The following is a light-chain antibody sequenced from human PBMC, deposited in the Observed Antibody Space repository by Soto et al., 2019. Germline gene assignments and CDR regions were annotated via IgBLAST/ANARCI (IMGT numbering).Light chain of an antibody. CDR1: QSVSSN. CDR3: QQYNNWPPRT. CDR2: DAS. V-gene: IGKV3-15*01. J-gene: IGKJ1*01. Sequence: DIVMTQSPATLSVSPGERATLSCRASQSVSSNLAWYQQKPGQAPRLLIYDASTRATGIPARFSGSGSGTEFTLTISSLQSEDFAVYYCQQYNNWPPRTFGQGTKVEIK.